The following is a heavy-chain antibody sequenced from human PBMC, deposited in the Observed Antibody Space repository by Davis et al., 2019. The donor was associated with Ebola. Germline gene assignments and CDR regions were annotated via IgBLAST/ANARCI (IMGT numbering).Heavy chain of an antibody. Sequence: GESLKISCAASGFTFSSYWMSWVRQAPGKGLEWVANIKQDGSEKYYVDSVKGRFTISRDNAKNSLYLQMNSLRAEDTAVYYRARNTFDFWSGYCDYWGQGTLVTVSS. CDR1: GFTFSSYW. J-gene: IGHJ4*02. D-gene: IGHD3-3*01. CDR3: ARNTFDFWSGYCDY. CDR2: IKQDGSEK. V-gene: IGHV3-7*01.